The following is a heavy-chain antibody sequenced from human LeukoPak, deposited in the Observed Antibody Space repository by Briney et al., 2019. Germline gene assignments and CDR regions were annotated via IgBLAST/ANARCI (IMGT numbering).Heavy chain of an antibody. J-gene: IGHJ6*03. D-gene: IGHD3-10*01. V-gene: IGHV3-30*02. CDR2: IRYDGSNK. CDR1: GISFSSFA. CDR3: AKGDGEYYYYYMDV. Sequence: PGRSLRLSCAASGISFSSFAMHWVRQAPGKGLEWVAFIRYDGSNKYYADSVKGRFTISRDNSKNTLYLQMNSLRAGDTAVYYCAKGDGEYYYYYMDVWGKGTTVTVSS.